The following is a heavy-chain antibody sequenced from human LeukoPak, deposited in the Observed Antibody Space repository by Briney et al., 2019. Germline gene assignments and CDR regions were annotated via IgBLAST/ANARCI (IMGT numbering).Heavy chain of an antibody. J-gene: IGHJ4*02. CDR3: AKRIPQIAAPNSPLDY. V-gene: IGHV3-23*01. Sequence: PGGSLRLSCAASGFTFSNCAMSWVRQAPGKGLEWVPVISATGGSTYYADSVKGRFTISRDNSKNTLYLQMNSLRAEDTAVYYCAKRIPQIAAPNSPLDYWGQGTLVTVSS. CDR1: GFTFSNCA. D-gene: IGHD2-15*01. CDR2: ISATGGST.